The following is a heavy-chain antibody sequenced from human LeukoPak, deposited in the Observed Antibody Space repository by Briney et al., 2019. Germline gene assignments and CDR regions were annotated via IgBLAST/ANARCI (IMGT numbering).Heavy chain of an antibody. Sequence: SETLSLTCTVSGDSISSYYWSWIRQPAGKGLEWIGRIYTSGSTNYNPSLKSRVTMSVDTSKNQFSLKLSSVTAADTAVYYCAREGYCSGGSCYPAFPWGQGTLVTVSS. CDR2: IYTSGST. V-gene: IGHV4-4*07. CDR1: GDSISSYY. CDR3: AREGYCSGGSCYPAFP. J-gene: IGHJ5*02. D-gene: IGHD2-15*01.